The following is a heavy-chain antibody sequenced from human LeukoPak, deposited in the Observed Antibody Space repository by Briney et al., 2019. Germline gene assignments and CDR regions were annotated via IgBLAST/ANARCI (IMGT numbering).Heavy chain of an antibody. CDR2: ISYDGSNK. CDR1: GFTFSSYA. CDR3: AKEYCSNSVCHSLDY. V-gene: IGHV3-30-3*01. D-gene: IGHD2-8*01. Sequence: PGGSLRLSCAASGFTFSSYATHWVRLAPGKGLEWVAVISYDGSNKYYADSVKGRFTISRDNSKNTLYLQMNSLRAEDTAVYYCAKEYCSNSVCHSLDYWGQGTLVTVSS. J-gene: IGHJ4*02.